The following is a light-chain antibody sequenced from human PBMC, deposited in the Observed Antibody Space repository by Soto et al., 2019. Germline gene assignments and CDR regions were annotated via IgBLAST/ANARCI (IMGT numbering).Light chain of an antibody. J-gene: IGKJ5*01. CDR1: QSISSY. V-gene: IGKV1-39*01. Sequence: QSRQTAYTLSASVGDRVTITCRASQSISSYLNWYQQKPGKAPKLLIYAASSLQSGVPSRFSGGGSFTDVTLTTSSLLPPDFAANYFRQPYTTPLITFGQGTRLEIK. CDR2: AAS. CDR3: RQPYTTPLIT.